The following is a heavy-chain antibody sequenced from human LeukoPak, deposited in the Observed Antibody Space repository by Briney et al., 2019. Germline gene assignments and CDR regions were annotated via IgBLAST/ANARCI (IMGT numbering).Heavy chain of an antibody. CDR1: GFTFSSYA. J-gene: IGHJ4*02. CDR2: ISYDGSNK. CDR3: ARGMAYYDTSQVGY. D-gene: IGHD3-9*01. V-gene: IGHV3-30*01. Sequence: PGGSLRLSCAASGFTFSSYAMHWVRQAPGKGLEWVAVISYDGSNKYYADSVKGRFTISRDNSKNTLYLQMNSLRAEDTAVYYCARGMAYYDTSQVGYWGQGTLVTVSS.